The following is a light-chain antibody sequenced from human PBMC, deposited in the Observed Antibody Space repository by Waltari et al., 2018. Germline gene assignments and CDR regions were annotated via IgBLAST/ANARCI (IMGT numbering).Light chain of an antibody. J-gene: IGKJ3*01. CDR2: AAS. CDR1: QSISSH. V-gene: IGKV1-39*01. CDR3: QQSYSAPH. Sequence: DIQMAQSPSSLSASVGDRITITCRASQSISSHLNWYQHKSGKAPKLLIHAASSLQSWVPSRFSGSGSWTDFTLTISSLQPEDFATYYCQQSYSAPHFGPGTKVDIK.